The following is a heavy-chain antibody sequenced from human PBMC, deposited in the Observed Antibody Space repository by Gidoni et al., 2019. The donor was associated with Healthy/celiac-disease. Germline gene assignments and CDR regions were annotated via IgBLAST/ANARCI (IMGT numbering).Heavy chain of an antibody. D-gene: IGHD3-22*01. V-gene: IGHV1-46*01. Sequence: QLQLVQSGAEVKKPGASVKVSCKASGYTFTSYYMHWVRQAPGQGLEWMGIINPSGGSTSYAQKFQGRVTMTRDTSTSTVYMELSSLRSEDTAVYYCARDLDYYDSSGYYSPGYWGQGTLVTVSS. J-gene: IGHJ4*02. CDR2: INPSGGST. CDR3: ARDLDYYDSSGYYSPGY. CDR1: GYTFTSYY.